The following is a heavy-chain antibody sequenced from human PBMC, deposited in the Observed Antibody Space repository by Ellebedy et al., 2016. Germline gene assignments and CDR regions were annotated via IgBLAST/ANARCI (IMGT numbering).Heavy chain of an antibody. CDR2: ISFDESTK. CDR3: AKEAPYGSRSYASYYYYYGMDV. D-gene: IGHD3-10*01. Sequence: GESLKISCVPSGFTSTSFGIYWVRQAPGKGLEWVSFISFDESTKYYADSVKGRFTISRDNSKNTLFLQMNSLTTDDTAVYYCAKEAPYGSRSYASYYYYYGMDVWGQGTTVTVSS. V-gene: IGHV3-30-3*01. J-gene: IGHJ6*02. CDR1: GFTSTSFG.